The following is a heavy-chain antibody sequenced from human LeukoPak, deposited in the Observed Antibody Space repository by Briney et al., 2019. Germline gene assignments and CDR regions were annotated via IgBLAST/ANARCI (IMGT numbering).Heavy chain of an antibody. CDR1: GYSFSSYR. CDR2: IYPSDSHT. Sequence: GESLKTSCQGSGYSFSSYRIAWVRQMPGKGLEWMGVIYPSDSHTTYSPSFQGQVTISADKSINTAYLQWNSLQASDTAIYYCARVVGASPFDYWGQGTLVTVSS. CDR3: ARVVGASPFDY. V-gene: IGHV5-51*01. J-gene: IGHJ4*02. D-gene: IGHD1-26*01.